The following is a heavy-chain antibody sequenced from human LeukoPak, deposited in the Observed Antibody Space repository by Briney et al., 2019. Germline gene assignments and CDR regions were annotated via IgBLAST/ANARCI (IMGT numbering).Heavy chain of an antibody. V-gene: IGHV3-30*18. J-gene: IGHJ4*02. Sequence: GGSLRLSCAASGFTFSSYGIHWVRQAPGKGLEWVAVISYDGSNKYYVDSVKGRFTISRDNSKNTLYLQMNSLRDEDTAVYYCAKDRGEQWLVTSFDYWGQGTLVTVSS. CDR3: AKDRGEQWLVTSFDY. D-gene: IGHD6-19*01. CDR2: ISYDGSNK. CDR1: GFTFSSYG.